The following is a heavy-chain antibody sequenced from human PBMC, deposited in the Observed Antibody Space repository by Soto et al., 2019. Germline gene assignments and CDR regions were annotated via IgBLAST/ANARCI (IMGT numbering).Heavy chain of an antibody. CDR3: ARDRGYCSSTSCSHFPSWFDP. CDR2: IYHSGST. D-gene: IGHD2-2*01. V-gene: IGHV4-30-2*01. J-gene: IGHJ5*02. Sequence: SETLSLTCAVSGGSISSGGYSWSWIRQPPGKGLEWIGYIYHSGSTYYNPSLKSRVTISVDWSKNQFSLKLSSVTAADTAVYYCARDRGYCSSTSCSHFPSWFDPWGQGTLVTVSS. CDR1: GGSISSGGYS.